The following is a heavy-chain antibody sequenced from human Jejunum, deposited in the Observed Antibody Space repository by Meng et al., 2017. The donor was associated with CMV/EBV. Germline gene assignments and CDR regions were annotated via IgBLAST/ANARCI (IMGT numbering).Heavy chain of an antibody. J-gene: IGHJ4*02. CDR3: AAEYQLMNAPYYEY. D-gene: IGHD2-2*01. CDR1: GRNFNRYG. Sequence: AASGRNFNRYGMHWVRQAPGKGLEWVATISHDGSKTYYRESVRGRFAILRDNSKNTLALQLNSLRADDTAVYYCAAEYQLMNAPYYEYWGQGTLVTSPQ. V-gene: IGHV3-30*10. CDR2: ISHDGSKT.